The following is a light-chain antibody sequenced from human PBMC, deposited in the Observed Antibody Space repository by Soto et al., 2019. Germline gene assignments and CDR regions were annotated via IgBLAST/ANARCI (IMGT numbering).Light chain of an antibody. J-gene: IGKJ2*01. Sequence: EIVLTQSPGTLSLSPGERATLSCRASQSVSSSYLAWYQQKPGQAPRLLIYGASSRATGIPDRFSGSGSGTDFTLTISRLEPEDVAVDYCKQYGSSPDTFGQGTKMEIK. CDR2: GAS. V-gene: IGKV3-20*01. CDR1: QSVSSSY. CDR3: KQYGSSPDT.